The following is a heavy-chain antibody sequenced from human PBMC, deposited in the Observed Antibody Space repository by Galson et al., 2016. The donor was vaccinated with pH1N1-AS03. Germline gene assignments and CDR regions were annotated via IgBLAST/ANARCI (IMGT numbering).Heavy chain of an antibody. J-gene: IGHJ6*02. V-gene: IGHV1-2*06. CDR3: ARGEYCSSKNCYSEDYFYNGMDV. D-gene: IGHD2-2*01. CDR2: INPNSGGT. Sequence: SVKVSCKASGYTFTGYFLHWVRQAPGQGLEWMGRINPNSGGTKYAQKFQGRVTMTRDTSISTVHMELTGLRSDDTAVYYCARGEYCSSKNCYSEDYFYNGMDVWGQGTTVTVSS. CDR1: GYTFTGYF.